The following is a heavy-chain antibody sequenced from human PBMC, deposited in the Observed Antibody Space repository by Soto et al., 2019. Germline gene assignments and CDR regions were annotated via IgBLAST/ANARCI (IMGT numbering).Heavy chain of an antibody. CDR1: GFTFSSYA. V-gene: IGHV3-23*01. Sequence: GGSLRLSCAASGFTFSSYAMSWVRQAPGKGLEWVSAISGSGGSTYYGDSVKGRFTISRDNSKNTLYLQMHSLRAEDTAVYYCAKDYSSGWYYFDYWGQGTLVTVSS. CDR3: AKDYSSGWYYFDY. J-gene: IGHJ4*02. CDR2: ISGSGGST. D-gene: IGHD6-19*01.